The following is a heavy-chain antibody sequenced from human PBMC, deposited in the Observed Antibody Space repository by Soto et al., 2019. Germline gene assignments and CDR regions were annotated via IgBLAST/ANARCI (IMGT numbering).Heavy chain of an antibody. J-gene: IGHJ4*02. V-gene: IGHV1-69*13. D-gene: IGHD3-22*01. CDR3: AREDYDSSGYYN. CDR2: IIPIFGTA. CDR1: GGTFSSYA. Sequence: SVKVSCKASGGTFSSYAISWVRQAPGQGLEWMGGIIPIFGTANYAQKFQGSVTITADESTSTAYMELSSPRSEDTAVYYCAREDYDSSGYYNWGQGTLVTVSS.